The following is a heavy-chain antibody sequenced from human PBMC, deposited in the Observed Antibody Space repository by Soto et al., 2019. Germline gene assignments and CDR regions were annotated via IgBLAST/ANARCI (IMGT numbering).Heavy chain of an antibody. V-gene: IGHV3-33*01. Sequence: QVQLVESGGGAVQRGRSLRLSCAASGFTFDTYGMHWVRQAPGKGLEWVAVIWYDGSNEFCADSVKGRFTISRDNSKNTLYLQMNSLRDEDTAIYYCARDHGTTWYAPIDYWGQGTVVTVSS. CDR1: GFTFDTYG. CDR2: IWYDGSNE. D-gene: IGHD6-13*01. CDR3: ARDHGTTWYAPIDY. J-gene: IGHJ4*02.